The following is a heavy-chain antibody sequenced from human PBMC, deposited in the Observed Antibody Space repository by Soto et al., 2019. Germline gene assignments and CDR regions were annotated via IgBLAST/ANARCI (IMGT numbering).Heavy chain of an antibody. D-gene: IGHD3-22*01. CDR3: ARPQAAYYDTTAYYSP. J-gene: IGHJ5*02. CDR2: IYHSGST. Sequence: QVQLQESGPGLVKPSGTLSLTCAVSGGSISSSNWWSWGRQPPGKGLEWIGEIYHSGSTNYNPSLKSRVTISVDKSKNQFSLKLSYVTAADTAVYYCARPQAAYYDTTAYYSPWGQGTLVTVSS. V-gene: IGHV4-4*02. CDR1: GGSISSSNW.